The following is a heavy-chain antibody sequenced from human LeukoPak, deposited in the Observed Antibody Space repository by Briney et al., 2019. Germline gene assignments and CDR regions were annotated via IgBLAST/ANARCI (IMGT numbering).Heavy chain of an antibody. D-gene: IGHD2-21*01. CDR3: SKALVIGTTYNYFDP. CDR2: ISGGRGTT. Sequence: GGSLRLSSAACGFTFSIYVMSCVRQAPGKGLEWVSVISGGRGTTYYTDSLKGRFTISRDNSKRTLYVQMNSLRDQDTRVCFSSKALVIGTTYNYFDPWGEGTLVTVSS. CDR1: GFTFSIYV. J-gene: IGHJ5*02. V-gene: IGHV3-23*01.